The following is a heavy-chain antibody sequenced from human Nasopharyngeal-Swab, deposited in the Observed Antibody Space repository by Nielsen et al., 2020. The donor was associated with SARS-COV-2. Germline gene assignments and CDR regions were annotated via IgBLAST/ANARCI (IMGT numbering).Heavy chain of an antibody. Sequence: GESLKISCAASGFTFSSYGMHWVRQAPGKGLEWVAVISYDGSNKYYADSVKGRFTISRDNSKNTLYLQMNSLRAEDTAVYYCAKDSVIFDYSRHWYVDLWGRGTLVTVSS. CDR2: ISYDGSNK. CDR3: AKDSVIFDYSRHWYVDL. CDR1: GFTFSSYG. V-gene: IGHV3-30*18. J-gene: IGHJ2*01. D-gene: IGHD3/OR15-3a*01.